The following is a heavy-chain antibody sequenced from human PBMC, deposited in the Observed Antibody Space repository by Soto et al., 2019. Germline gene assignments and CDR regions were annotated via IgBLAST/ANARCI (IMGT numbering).Heavy chain of an antibody. J-gene: IGHJ4*02. V-gene: IGHV1-69*13. Sequence: VASVKVSCKASGGTFSSYAISWVRQAPGQGLEWMGGIIPIFGTANHAQKFQGRVTITADESTSTAYMELSSLRSEDTAVYYCAREAYCGGDCYYFDYWGQGTLVTVSS. D-gene: IGHD2-21*02. CDR2: IIPIFGTA. CDR3: AREAYCGGDCYYFDY. CDR1: GGTFSSYA.